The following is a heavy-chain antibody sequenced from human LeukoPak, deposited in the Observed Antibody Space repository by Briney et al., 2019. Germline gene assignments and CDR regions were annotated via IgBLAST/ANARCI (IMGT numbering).Heavy chain of an antibody. Sequence: GGSLRLSCAASGFTVSSNYMNWVRQAPGKGLEWVSVIYGGGNIYYADSVKGRFTISRDNSKNTLYLQMNSLRAEDTAVYYCARGAGYNYPYYFGYWSQGTLVTVSS. CDR1: GFTVSSNY. CDR3: ARGAGYNYPYYFGY. CDR2: IYGGGNI. D-gene: IGHD5-24*01. J-gene: IGHJ4*02. V-gene: IGHV3-53*01.